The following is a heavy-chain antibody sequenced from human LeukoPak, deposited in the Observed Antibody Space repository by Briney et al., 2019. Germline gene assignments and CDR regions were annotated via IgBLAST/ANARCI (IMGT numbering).Heavy chain of an antibody. V-gene: IGHV1-2*02. CDR2: INPNSCST. J-gene: IGHJ6*03. CDR1: GYTFTGYY. Sequence: SVKVSCKASGYTFTGYYMHWVRQAPGQGLEWMGWINPNSCSTNYAQKFQGRVTMTRDTSISTAYMELSRLRSDDTAVCYCASISNPNYYYYYMDVWGKGTTVNVSS. D-gene: IGHD3-3*02. CDR3: ASISNPNYYYYYMDV.